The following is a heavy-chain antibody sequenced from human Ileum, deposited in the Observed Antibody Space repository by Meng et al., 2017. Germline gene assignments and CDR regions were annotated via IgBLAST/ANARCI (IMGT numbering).Heavy chain of an antibody. CDR2: VYPGDSET. CDR1: GYKFVGYW. CDR3: ARILWFGERKFDY. Sequence: GESLMLSCKASGYKFVGYWIGWVRQRPGKGLEWMGVVYPGDSETNYSPSFQGQVTISADTSDNTAYLQWNSLKPSDSAVYYCARILWFGERKFDYWGQGTLVTVSS. D-gene: IGHD3-10*01. V-gene: IGHV5-51*01. J-gene: IGHJ4*02.